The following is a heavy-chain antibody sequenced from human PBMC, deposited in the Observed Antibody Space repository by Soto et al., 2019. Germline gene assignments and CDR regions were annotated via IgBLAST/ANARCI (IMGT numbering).Heavy chain of an antibody. V-gene: IGHV1-46*01. Sequence: GASVKVTCKASGFSFSDYCMHWVRQAPGQGFEWMGIINPSGDSRNYAPRLQGRVTMTTDTSTTTAYMSLRSLRSDDTAIYYCVRGGILEANRPYYYYGLDVWGQGTPVTVYS. J-gene: IGHJ6*02. D-gene: IGHD1-1*01. CDR3: VRGGILEANRPYYYYGLDV. CDR2: INPSGDSR. CDR1: GFSFSDYC.